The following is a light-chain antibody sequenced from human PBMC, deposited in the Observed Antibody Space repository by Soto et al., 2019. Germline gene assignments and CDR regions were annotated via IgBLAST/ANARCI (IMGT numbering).Light chain of an antibody. CDR3: QHYNSYSEA. J-gene: IGKJ1*01. V-gene: IGKV1-5*03. CDR2: KAS. Sequence: DIQMSQSPSTVSASVGDRVIMTCLASQSISSWLSWYQQKPGKAPKLLIYKASTLKSGVPSRFSGSGSGTEFTLTISSLQPDDLATYYRQHYNSYSEAFGQGTKVDIK. CDR1: QSISSW.